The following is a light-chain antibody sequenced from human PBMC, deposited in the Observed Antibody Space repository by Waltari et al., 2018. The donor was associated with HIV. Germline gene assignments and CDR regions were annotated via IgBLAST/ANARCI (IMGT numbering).Light chain of an antibody. Sequence: CRASQSISSWLAWYQHKPGKAPNLLIYKASSLESGVPSRFSGSGSGTEFTLTISSLQPDDFATYYCQQYHSYPYTFGQGTKLEIK. V-gene: IGKV1-5*03. CDR1: QSISSW. CDR3: QQYHSYPYT. CDR2: KAS. J-gene: IGKJ2*01.